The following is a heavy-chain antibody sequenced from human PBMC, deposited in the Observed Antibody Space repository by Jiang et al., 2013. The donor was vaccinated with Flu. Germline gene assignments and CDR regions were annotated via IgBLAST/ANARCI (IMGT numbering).Heavy chain of an antibody. CDR2: IIPILGIA. D-gene: IGHD5-12*01. J-gene: IGHJ4*02. CDR3: ARVNIVATIRIDY. Sequence: GAEVKKPGSSVKVSCKASGGTFSSYAISWVRQAPGQGLEWMGRIIPILGIANYAQKFQGRVTITADKSTSTAYMELSSLRSEDTAVYYCARVNIVATIRIDYWGQGTLVTVSS. CDR1: GGTFSSYA. V-gene: IGHV1-69*04.